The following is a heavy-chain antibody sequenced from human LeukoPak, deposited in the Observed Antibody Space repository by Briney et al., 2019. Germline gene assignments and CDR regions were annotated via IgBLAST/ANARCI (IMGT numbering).Heavy chain of an antibody. CDR1: GGSISSSNW. J-gene: IGHJ4*02. Sequence: SETLSLTCAVSGGSISSSNWWSWVRQPPGKGLEWIGYIYHSGSTYYNPSLKSRVTISVDRSKNQFSLKLSSVTAADTAVYYCARGGLGVIVGGAFGYWGQGTLVTVSS. V-gene: IGHV4-4*02. CDR2: IYHSGST. D-gene: IGHD3-22*01. CDR3: ARGGLGVIVGGAFGY.